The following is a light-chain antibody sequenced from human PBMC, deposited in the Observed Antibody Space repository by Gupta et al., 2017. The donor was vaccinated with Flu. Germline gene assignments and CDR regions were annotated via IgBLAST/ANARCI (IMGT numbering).Light chain of an antibody. CDR2: DVT. CDR3: CSYAGTFTFL. J-gene: IGLJ2*01. Sequence: SVTISCTGTSSDVGGYDYVSWDQQHPGKAPKLMVYDVTKRPSGVPDRFSGSKSGNTASLTISGLQAEDEADYYCCSYAGTFTFLFGGGTKVTGL. V-gene: IGLV2-11*03. CDR1: SSDVGGYDY.